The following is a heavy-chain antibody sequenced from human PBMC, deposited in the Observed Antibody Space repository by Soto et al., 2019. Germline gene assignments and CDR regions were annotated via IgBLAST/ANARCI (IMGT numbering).Heavy chain of an antibody. V-gene: IGHV3-30*18. CDR2: ISYDGINK. CDR1: GFTFNTYG. J-gene: IGHJ4*02. Sequence: QVQLVESGGAVVQPGRSLRLSCAASGFTFNTYGIHWVRQAPGEGLEWVAVISYDGINKYYGDSVKGRFTISRDISKNTLFLQMNSLRAEDTAVYYCAKDRYYFDSSGYYYYFDDWGQGTLVTVSS. D-gene: IGHD3-22*01. CDR3: AKDRYYFDSSGYYYYFDD.